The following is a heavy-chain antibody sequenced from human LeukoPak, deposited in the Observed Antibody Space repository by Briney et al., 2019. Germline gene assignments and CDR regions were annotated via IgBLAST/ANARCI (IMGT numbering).Heavy chain of an antibody. V-gene: IGHV4-34*01. CDR1: GGSFSGYY. Sequence: SETLSLTCAVYGGSFSGYYWSWIRQPPRKGLEWIGEINHSGSTNYNPSLKSRVTISVDTSKNQFSLKLSSVTAADTAVYSCARGAYYYDSSGQIDYWGQGTLVTVSS. CDR3: ARGAYYYDSSGQIDY. D-gene: IGHD3-22*01. CDR2: INHSGST. J-gene: IGHJ4*02.